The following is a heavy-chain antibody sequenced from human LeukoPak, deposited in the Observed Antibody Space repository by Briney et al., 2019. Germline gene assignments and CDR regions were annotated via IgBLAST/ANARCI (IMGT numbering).Heavy chain of an antibody. Sequence: GGSLRLSCAASGFTFDDFPMHWVRQQPGKGLEWVSLVSVDGDTKYYADSVRGRFTISIDNSKNSLYLQMNSLRIEDTAFYYCAKDIIGYAPLWGQGTLVTVSS. CDR1: GFTFDDFP. CDR3: AKDIIGYAPL. J-gene: IGHJ4*02. D-gene: IGHD2-8*01. V-gene: IGHV3-43*01. CDR2: VSVDGDTK.